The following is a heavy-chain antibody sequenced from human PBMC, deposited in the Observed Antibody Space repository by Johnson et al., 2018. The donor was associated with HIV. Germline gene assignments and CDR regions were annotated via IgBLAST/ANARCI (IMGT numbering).Heavy chain of an antibody. J-gene: IGHJ3*02. V-gene: IGHV3-NL1*01. CDR1: GFTFSDYG. CDR3: ARGITARGTFDI. Sequence: QVQLVESGGGVVQPGGSLRLSCAASGFTFSDYGMHWVRQAPGKGLEWVSVIHSGGNTFYADSVKGRFPISRDNSKNTLYLQMNSLRVEDTAVYYCARGITARGTFDIWGQGTMVTVSS. D-gene: IGHD1-14*01. CDR2: IHSGGNT.